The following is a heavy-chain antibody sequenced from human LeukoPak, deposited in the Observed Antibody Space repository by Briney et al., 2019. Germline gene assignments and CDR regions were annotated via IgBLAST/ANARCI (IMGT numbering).Heavy chain of an antibody. CDR3: TTAENSSGWYKVIVYYFDY. V-gene: IGHV3-15*01. CDR2: IKSKTDGGTT. CDR1: GFTFSNAW. D-gene: IGHD6-19*01. Sequence: GGSLRLSCAASGFTFSNAWMSWVRQAPGKGLEWVGRIKSKTDGGTTDYAAPVKGRFTISRDDSKNTLYLQMNSLKTEDTAVYYCTTAENSSGWYKVIVYYFDYWGQGTLVTVSS. J-gene: IGHJ4*02.